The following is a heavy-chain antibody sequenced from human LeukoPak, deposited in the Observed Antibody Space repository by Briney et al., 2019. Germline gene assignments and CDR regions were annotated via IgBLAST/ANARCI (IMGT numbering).Heavy chain of an antibody. V-gene: IGHV4-34*01. CDR1: GGSFSGYY. Sequence: SETLSLTCAVYGGSFSGYYWSWIRQPPGKGLEWIGEINHSGSTNYNPSLKSRVTISVDTSKNQFSLKLSSVTAADTAVYYCARPLGQGNEYGMDVWGQGTTVTVSS. CDR2: INHSGST. CDR3: ARPLGQGNEYGMDV. J-gene: IGHJ6*02. D-gene: IGHD1-1*01.